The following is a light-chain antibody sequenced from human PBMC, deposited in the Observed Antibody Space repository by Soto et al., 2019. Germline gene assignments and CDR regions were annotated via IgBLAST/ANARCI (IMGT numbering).Light chain of an antibody. CDR3: QQYNSHWT. J-gene: IGKJ1*01. Sequence: DIQMTQSPSTLSASVGDRVTITCRASQSISSWLAWYQQKPGKAPKLLIYKASSLESGVPSRFSGSGSGTEFTLTISSLQPDDFATYYCQQYNSHWTFGQGTKWIS. CDR2: KAS. V-gene: IGKV1-5*03. CDR1: QSISSW.